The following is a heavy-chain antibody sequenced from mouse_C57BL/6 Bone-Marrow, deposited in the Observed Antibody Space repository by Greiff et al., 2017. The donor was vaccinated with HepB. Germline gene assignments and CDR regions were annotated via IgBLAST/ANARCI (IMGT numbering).Heavy chain of an antibody. J-gene: IGHJ1*03. V-gene: IGHV1-82*01. D-gene: IGHD1-1*01. CDR3: ARCTTVSYWYFDV. CDR1: GYAFSSSW. CDR2: IYPGDGDT. Sequence: VKLVESGPELVKPGASVKISCKASGYAFSSSWMNWVKQRPGKGLEWIGRIYPGDGDTNYNGKFKGKATLTADKSSSTAYMQLSSLTSEDSAVYFCARCTTVSYWYFDVWGTGTTVTVSS.